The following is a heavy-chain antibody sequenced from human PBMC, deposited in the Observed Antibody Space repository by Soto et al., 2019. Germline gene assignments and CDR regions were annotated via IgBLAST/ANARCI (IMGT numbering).Heavy chain of an antibody. CDR3: ARERGGYGLFDS. V-gene: IGHV4-30-2*01. D-gene: IGHD5-18*01. Sequence: TLSLTCTVAGGSISNAAYSWGWIRQPPGKGLEWIGYIYPSGMPFYNPSLRSRVTISIDRSNDQFSLNLKSVTAADTAVYYCARERGGYGLFDSWGQGNLVTVSS. CDR1: GGSISNAAYS. CDR2: IYPSGMP. J-gene: IGHJ4*02.